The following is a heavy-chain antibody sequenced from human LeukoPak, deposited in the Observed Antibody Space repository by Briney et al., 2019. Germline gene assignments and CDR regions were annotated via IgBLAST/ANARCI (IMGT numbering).Heavy chain of an antibody. Sequence: SETLSLTCAVHGESFDSFYWSWVRQAPGKGLEWLGEVNQSGGSDYNPALESRVAISADASKRQFSLKLISVTAADTAVYYCAVRLTTGRLGTATTWFDPWGQGTLVSVSS. J-gene: IGHJ5*02. V-gene: IGHV4-34*01. D-gene: IGHD1-1*01. CDR2: VNQSGGS. CDR3: AVRLTTGRLGTATTWFDP. CDR1: GESFDSFY.